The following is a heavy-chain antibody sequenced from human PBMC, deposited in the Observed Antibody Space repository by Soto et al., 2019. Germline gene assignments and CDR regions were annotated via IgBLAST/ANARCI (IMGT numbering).Heavy chain of an antibody. CDR2: MYHSGST. CDR3: ASRAPGTSVDY. V-gene: IGHV4-31*03. Sequence: SETLSLTCTVSGGSISSGGYYWSWIRQHPGKGLEWIGYMYHSGSTYYNPSLKSRVTIXXXXSXKXFXLXXTSVTXADTSVYYCASRAPGTSVDYWGQGTLVTVSS. D-gene: IGHD1-7*01. CDR1: GGSISSGGYY. J-gene: IGHJ4*02.